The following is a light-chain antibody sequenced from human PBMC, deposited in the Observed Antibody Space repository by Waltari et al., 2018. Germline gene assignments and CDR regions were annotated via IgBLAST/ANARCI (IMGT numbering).Light chain of an antibody. V-gene: IGKV3-15*01. Sequence: ETVMTQSPATLSALPGERVTLSCGASQSISSHLAWYQQKPGQTPRLVIYSASSRATGVPVRFSGSGSGTDFTRTISNLQSEDFAVYYCQQYNNWPLTFGGGTKVEL. CDR3: QQYNNWPLT. CDR2: SAS. CDR1: QSISSH. J-gene: IGKJ4*01.